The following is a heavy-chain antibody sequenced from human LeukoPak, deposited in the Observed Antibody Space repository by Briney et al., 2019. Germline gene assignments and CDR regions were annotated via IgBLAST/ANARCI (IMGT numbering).Heavy chain of an antibody. CDR3: ARDLVGAITGFDP. CDR1: GDSISSSSYY. CDR2: IYYSGST. J-gene: IGHJ5*02. Sequence: SETLSLTCTVSGDSISSSSYYWGWIRQPPGKELEWIGSIYYSGSTYYNPSLNSRVTISVDTSKNQFSLKLSSVTAADTAVYYCARDLVGAITGFDPWGQGTLVIVSS. D-gene: IGHD1-26*01. V-gene: IGHV4-39*07.